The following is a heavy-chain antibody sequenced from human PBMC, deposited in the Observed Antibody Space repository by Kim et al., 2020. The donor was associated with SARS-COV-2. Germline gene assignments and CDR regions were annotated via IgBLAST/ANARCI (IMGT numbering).Heavy chain of an antibody. CDR2: ISYDGSNK. CDR1: GFTFSSYA. V-gene: IGHV3-30*04. Sequence: GGSLRRSCAASGFTFSSYAMHWVRQAPGKGLEWVAVISYDGSNKYYADSVKGRFTISRDNSKNTLYLQMNSLRAEDTAVYYCARGRGLASMVRGVIIFDYWGQGTLVTVSS. J-gene: IGHJ4*02. D-gene: IGHD3-10*01. CDR3: ARGRGLASMVRGVIIFDY.